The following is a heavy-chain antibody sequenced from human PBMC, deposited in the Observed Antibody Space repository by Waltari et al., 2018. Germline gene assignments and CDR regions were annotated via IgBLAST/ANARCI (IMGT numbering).Heavy chain of an antibody. CDR2: INPYNGET. J-gene: IGHJ3*02. CDR3: ARRGYKVGAADDALDI. Sequence: QVHLVQSGGEVKNSGASVKVSCKAGGYTFSIYGISWVRQAPGQGLEWMGWINPYNGETNFAQKVQGRLTMTTDTSTSTAYMELRSLRSDDTAMYYCARRGYKVGAADDALDIWGQGTMVTVSS. CDR1: GYTFSIYG. D-gene: IGHD1-26*01. V-gene: IGHV1-18*01.